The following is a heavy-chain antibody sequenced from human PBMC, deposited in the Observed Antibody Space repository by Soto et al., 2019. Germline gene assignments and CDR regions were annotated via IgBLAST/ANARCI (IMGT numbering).Heavy chain of an antibody. D-gene: IGHD1-26*01. CDR1: GFTVSRSY. V-gene: IGHV3-53*01. CDR3: ARGLVGSTTAFDY. CDR2: IYTPGST. J-gene: IGHJ4*02. Sequence: GGSLRLSCAASGFTVSRSYMSWVRQAPGKGLEWVSTIYTPGSTYYADSVKGRFTISRDNSKNTLYLQMNGLRAEDTAVYYCARGLVGSTTAFDYWGQGALVTVSS.